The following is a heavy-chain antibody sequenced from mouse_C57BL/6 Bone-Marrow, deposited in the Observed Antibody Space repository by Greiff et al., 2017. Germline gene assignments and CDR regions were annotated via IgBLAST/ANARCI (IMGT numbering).Heavy chain of an antibody. CDR3: ARGGVDGLRYYFDY. J-gene: IGHJ2*01. V-gene: IGHV1-18*01. D-gene: IGHD1-1*01. CDR1: GYTFTDYN. Sequence: EVQLQQSGPELVKPGASVKIPCKASGYTFTDYNMDWVKQSHGKSLEWIGDINPNNGGTIYNQKFKGKATLTVDKSSSTAYMGLRSLTSEDTAVYYCARGGVDGLRYYFDYWGQGTTLTVSS. CDR2: INPNNGGT.